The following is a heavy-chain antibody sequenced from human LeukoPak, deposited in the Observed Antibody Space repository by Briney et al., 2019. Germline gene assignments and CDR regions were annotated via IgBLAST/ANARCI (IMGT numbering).Heavy chain of an antibody. CDR3: ARALYCSSTSCYESGY. J-gene: IGHJ4*02. D-gene: IGHD2-2*01. CDR2: ISSSSTTI. CDR1: GFIVSSNY. Sequence: PGGSLRLSCAVSGFIVSSNYMTWVRQAPGKGLEWVSYISSSSTTIHYADSVKGRFTISRDNAKNSVYLQMNSLRAEDTAVYYCARALYCSSTSCYESGYWGQGTLVTVSS. V-gene: IGHV3-48*01.